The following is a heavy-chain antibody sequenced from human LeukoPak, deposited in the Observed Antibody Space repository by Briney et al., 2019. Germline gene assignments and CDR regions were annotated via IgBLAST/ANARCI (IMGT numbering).Heavy chain of an antibody. D-gene: IGHD3-10*01. J-gene: IGHJ5*01. Sequence: SQTLSLTCAISGDSVSSKSAAWNWIRQAPSRGLEWLGRTYYRSKWYTEYTASVKSRIIIKPDTSKNQFSLHLNSATPEDTAVYYCARSGGWFDSWGQGTLVTVSS. CDR3: ARSGGWFDS. CDR1: GDSVSSKSAA. CDR2: TYYRSKWYT. V-gene: IGHV6-1*01.